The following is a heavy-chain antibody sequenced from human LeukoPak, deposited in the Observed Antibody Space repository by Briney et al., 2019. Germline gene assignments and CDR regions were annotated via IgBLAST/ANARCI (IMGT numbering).Heavy chain of an antibody. V-gene: IGHV5-51*01. CDR3: ARSGVPGAMTWFDP. CDR2: IYPGDSDT. CDR1: GYCFPTYW. D-gene: IGHD2-2*01. Sequence: GESLKISCRASGYCFPTYWIAWVRQMPGKGLEWMGIIYPGDSDTRYSPSFQGQVTISADKSTNTAYLQWRSLKASDTAMYYCARSGVPGAMTWFDPWGQGTLVTVSS. J-gene: IGHJ5*02.